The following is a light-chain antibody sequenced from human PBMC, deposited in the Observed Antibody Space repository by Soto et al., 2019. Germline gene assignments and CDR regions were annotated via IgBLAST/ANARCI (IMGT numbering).Light chain of an antibody. CDR2: QDS. CDR3: QAWDSSTASV. Sequence: SYELTQPPSVSVSPGQTASITCSGAKLGDKYACWYQQKPGQSPVLVIYQDSKRPSGIPERFSGSNSGNTATLTISGTQAMDEADYYCQAWDSSTASVFGTGTKLTVL. V-gene: IGLV3-1*01. CDR1: KLGDKY. J-gene: IGLJ1*01.